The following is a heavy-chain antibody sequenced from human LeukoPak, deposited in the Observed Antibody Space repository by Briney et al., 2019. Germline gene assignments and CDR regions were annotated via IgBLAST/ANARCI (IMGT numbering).Heavy chain of an antibody. CDR2: INPNSGGT. CDR3: ARGHYDSSGYYFDY. V-gene: IGHV1-2*02. CDR1: GYTFTGYY. Sequence: GASVKVSCKASGYTFTGYYMHWVRQAPGQGLEWMGWINPNSGGTNYAQKFQGRVTMTRDTSISTAYMELSRLRSDDTAVYYCARGHYDSSGYYFDYWGQGTLATVSS. D-gene: IGHD3-22*01. J-gene: IGHJ4*02.